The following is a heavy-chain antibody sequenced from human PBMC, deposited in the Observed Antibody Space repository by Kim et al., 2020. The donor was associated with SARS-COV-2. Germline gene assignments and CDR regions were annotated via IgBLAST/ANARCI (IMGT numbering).Heavy chain of an antibody. Sequence: ASVKVSCKASGYTFTSYTMHWVRQAPGQRLECMAWINAGNGNTKYSQKFQGRVTITRDTSASTAYMELSSLRSEDTAVYYCARGYGGNYNWFDPWGQGTLVTVSS. CDR1: GYTFTSYT. V-gene: IGHV1-3*01. CDR3: ARGYGGNYNWFDP. CDR2: INAGNGNT. J-gene: IGHJ5*02. D-gene: IGHD4-17*01.